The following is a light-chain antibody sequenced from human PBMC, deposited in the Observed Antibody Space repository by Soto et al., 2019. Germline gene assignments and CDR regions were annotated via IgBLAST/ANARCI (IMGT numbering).Light chain of an antibody. CDR3: KQYHSYWT. J-gene: IGKJ1*01. V-gene: IGKV1-5*01. Sequence: DFQMTQSPSTLSASVGDRVTITCRASQNIRSRLAWFQQKPGKAPKLLIYDASSLESGVTQRLSGSGSGTEFTLNISSLQTDDSSTYSCKQYHSYWTFGPGTTV. CDR2: DAS. CDR1: QNIRSR.